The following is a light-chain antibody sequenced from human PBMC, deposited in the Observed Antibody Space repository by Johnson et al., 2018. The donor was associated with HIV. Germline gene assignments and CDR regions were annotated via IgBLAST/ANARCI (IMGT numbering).Light chain of an antibody. CDR3: GTWDSSLSANV. CDR2: ENN. Sequence: QSVLTQPPSVSAAPGQKVTISCSGSSSNIGNNYVSWYQQLPGTAPKLLIYENNKRPSGIPDRFSGSKSGTSATLGITGLPTGDEADYYCGTWDSSLSANVFGTGTKVDVL. J-gene: IGLJ1*01. V-gene: IGLV1-51*02. CDR1: SSNIGNNY.